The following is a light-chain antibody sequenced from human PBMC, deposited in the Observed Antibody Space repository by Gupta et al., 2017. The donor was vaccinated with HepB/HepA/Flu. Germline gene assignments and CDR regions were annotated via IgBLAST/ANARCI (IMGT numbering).Light chain of an antibody. V-gene: IGLV1-40*01. Sequence: QSVLTQPPSVSGAPGQSVTISCTGSSSNIGAGYDVHWYQQLPGTAPKLLIYGTSNRPSGVPDRFSGSKSGTSASLAITGLQAEDEADYYCQSYDSSLSGSVVFGGGTKLTVL. CDR1: SSNIGAGYD. CDR2: GTS. J-gene: IGLJ2*01. CDR3: QSYDSSLSGSVV.